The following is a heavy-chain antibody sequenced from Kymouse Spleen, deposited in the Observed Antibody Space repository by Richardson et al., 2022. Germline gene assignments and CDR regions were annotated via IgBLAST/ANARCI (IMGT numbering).Heavy chain of an antibody. CDR2: INHSGST. J-gene: IGHJ6*02. Sequence: QVQLQQWGAGLLKPSETLSLTCAVYGGSFSGYYWSWIRQPPGKGLEWIGEINHSGSTNYNPSLKSRVTISVDTSKNQFSLKLSSVTAADTAVYYCAREGYYYGSGSSYYYGMDVWGQGTTVTVSS. CDR1: GGSFSGYY. D-gene: IGHD3-10*01. CDR3: AREGYYYGSGSSYYYGMDV. V-gene: IGHV4-34*01.